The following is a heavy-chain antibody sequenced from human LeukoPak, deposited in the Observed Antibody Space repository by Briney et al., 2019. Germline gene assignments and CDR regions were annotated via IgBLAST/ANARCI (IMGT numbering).Heavy chain of an antibody. Sequence: SQTLSLTCAISGDSVSSNSGSWHWIRQSPSRGLEWLGRTYYRSKWYYDYALSVKSRITLSPDTSKNQFSLQLNSVTPEDTAVYYCARSGDYRFDPWGQGTLVTVSS. J-gene: IGHJ5*02. D-gene: IGHD3-10*01. CDR1: GDSVSSNSGS. CDR3: ARSGDYRFDP. V-gene: IGHV6-1*01. CDR2: TYYRSKWYY.